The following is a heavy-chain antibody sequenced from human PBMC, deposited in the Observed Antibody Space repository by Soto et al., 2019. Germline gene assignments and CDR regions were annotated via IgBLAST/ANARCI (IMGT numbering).Heavy chain of an antibody. CDR2: RQYRGIT. CDR3: ARVSSSWYKRRDYNWFDP. J-gene: IGHJ5*02. V-gene: IGHV4-59*13. Sequence: PSETLSLTCNVSGDSISSYYWNWIRQSPGKGLEWLGYRQYRGITRYNPSLQNRVTISVDTSKNQFSLMLTSVTAADSAVYYCARVSSSWYKRRDYNWFDPWGQGTLVTVSS. CDR1: GDSISSYY. D-gene: IGHD6-13*01.